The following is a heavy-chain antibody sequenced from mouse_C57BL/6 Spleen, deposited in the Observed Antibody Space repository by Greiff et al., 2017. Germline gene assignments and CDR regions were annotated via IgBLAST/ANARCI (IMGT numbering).Heavy chain of an antibody. D-gene: IGHD2-14*01. CDR1: GYTFTSYW. Sequence: QVQLQQPGAELVKPGASVKLSCKASGYTFTSYWMQWVKQRPGQGLEWIGEIDPSDSYTNYNQKFKGKATLTVDTSSSTAYMQLSSLTSEDSAVYYGGRRGAGSGVLDVWGTGTTVTVSS. V-gene: IGHV1-50*01. CDR3: GRRGAGSGVLDV. CDR2: IDPSDSYT. J-gene: IGHJ1*03.